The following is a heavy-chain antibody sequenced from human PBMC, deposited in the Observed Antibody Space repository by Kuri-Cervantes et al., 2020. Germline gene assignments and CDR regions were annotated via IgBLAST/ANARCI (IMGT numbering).Heavy chain of an antibody. CDR2: MYHSGST. CDR3: ARGAYDSSGYDFIEYFQH. CDR1: GGSISSGGYS. Sequence: SCGVSGGSISSGGYSWSWLRQPPGKGLEWIGYMYHSGSTNYNPSLNSRVTISLDRSKNQFSLKLSSVTAADTAVYYCARGAYDSSGYDFIEYFQHWGQGTLVTVSS. D-gene: IGHD3-22*01. J-gene: IGHJ1*01. V-gene: IGHV4-30-2*01.